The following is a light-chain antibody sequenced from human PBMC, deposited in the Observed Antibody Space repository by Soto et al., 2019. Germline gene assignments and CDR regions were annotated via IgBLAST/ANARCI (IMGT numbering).Light chain of an antibody. CDR2: ETS. J-gene: IGKJ4*01. V-gene: IGKV1-9*01. CDR3: QQTRSYPSA. CDR1: QGIDSY. Sequence: IQLTQSPSSLSASVGDRVTITCRASQGIDSYLAWYQQRPGKVPQLLIYETSILQRGVSSRFSGSGSGTDFTLTISSRQAEDFETYSCQQTRSYPSAFGGGTKVEIK.